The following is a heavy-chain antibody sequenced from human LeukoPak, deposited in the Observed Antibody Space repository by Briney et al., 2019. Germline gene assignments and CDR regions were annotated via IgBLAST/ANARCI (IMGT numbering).Heavy chain of an antibody. CDR1: GGSISSYY. CDR3: ARVKHSSGWHHFDY. D-gene: IGHD6-19*01. V-gene: IGHV4-4*07. CDR2: IYTSGST. Sequence: SETLSLTCTVSGGSISSYYWSWIRQPAGKGLEWIGRIYTSGSTNYNPSLKSRVTMSVDTSKNQFSLKLSSVTAADTAVYYCARVKHSSGWHHFDYWGQGTLVTVSS. J-gene: IGHJ4*02.